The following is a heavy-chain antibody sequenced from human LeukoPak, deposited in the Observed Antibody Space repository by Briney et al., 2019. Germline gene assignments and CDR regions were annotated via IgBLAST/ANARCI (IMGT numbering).Heavy chain of an antibody. J-gene: IGHJ4*02. D-gene: IGHD3-3*01. CDR3: ARDIPSGYHDY. Sequence: SETLSLTCTVSGGSISSSSYYWGWIRQPPGKGLEWIGSINYSGNTYYNPSLNSRVTISVDTSKSQFSLKLSSVTAADTAVYYCARDIPSGYHDYWGQGTLVTVSS. CDR2: INYSGNT. V-gene: IGHV4-39*07. CDR1: GGSISSSSYY.